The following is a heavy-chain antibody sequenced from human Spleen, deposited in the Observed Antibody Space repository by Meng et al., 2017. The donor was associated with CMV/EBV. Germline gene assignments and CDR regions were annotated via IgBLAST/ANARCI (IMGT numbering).Heavy chain of an antibody. J-gene: IGHJ5*02. Sequence: SGYIFSNYGISWVRQAPGQGLQWMGWISDYNGDTKYTPNLQGRVTMTTDTSTSTAYLELRSLTSDDTAVYYCARDPPVIAADMFDPWGQGTLVTVSS. V-gene: IGHV1-18*01. CDR2: ISDYNGDT. CDR3: ARDPPVIAADMFDP. CDR1: GYIFSNYG. D-gene: IGHD6-13*01.